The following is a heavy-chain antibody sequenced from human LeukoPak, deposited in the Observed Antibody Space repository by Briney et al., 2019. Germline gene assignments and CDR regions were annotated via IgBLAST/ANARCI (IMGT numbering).Heavy chain of an antibody. V-gene: IGHV4-59*01. CDR1: GGSISSYY. Sequence: SETLSLTCTVSGGSISSYYWSWIRQPPGKGLEWIGYIYYSGSTNYNPSLNSRVTISVDTSKNQFSLKLSSVTAADTAVYYCARSQTPGCSFCWFDPWGQGTLVTVSS. J-gene: IGHJ5*02. CDR2: IYYSGST. CDR3: ARSQTPGCSFCWFDP. D-gene: IGHD3-10*02.